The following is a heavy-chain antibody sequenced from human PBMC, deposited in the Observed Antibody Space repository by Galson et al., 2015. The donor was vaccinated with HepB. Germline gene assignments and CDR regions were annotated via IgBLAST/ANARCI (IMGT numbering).Heavy chain of an antibody. CDR2: ISSSSSTI. J-gene: IGHJ4*02. D-gene: IGHD3-22*01. CDR1: GFTFSSYS. Sequence: SLRLSCAASGFTFSSYSMNWVRQAPGKGLEWVSYISSSSSTIYYADSVKGRFTISRDNAKNSLYLQMNSLRAEDTAVYYCARDLGSYYDSSGYCDYWGQGTLVTVSS. CDR3: ARDLGSYYDSSGYCDY. V-gene: IGHV3-48*04.